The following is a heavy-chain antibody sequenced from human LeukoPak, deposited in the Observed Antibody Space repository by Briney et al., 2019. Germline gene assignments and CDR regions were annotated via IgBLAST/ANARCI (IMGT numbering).Heavy chain of an antibody. CDR3: AKDQILIITMIVVARRGAFDI. CDR1: GFTFSSYA. V-gene: IGHV3-23*01. J-gene: IGHJ3*02. Sequence: PGGSVTLSCAASGFTFSSYAMSWVRQAPGKGLEGVSAISGSGGSTYYADSVKGRFTISRDNSKNTLCLQMNSLRAEDTAVYYCAKDQILIITMIVVARRGAFDIWGQGTMVTVSS. D-gene: IGHD3-22*01. CDR2: ISGSGGST.